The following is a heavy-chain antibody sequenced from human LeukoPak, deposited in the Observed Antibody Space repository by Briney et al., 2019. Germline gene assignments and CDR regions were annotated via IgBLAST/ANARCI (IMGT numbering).Heavy chain of an antibody. V-gene: IGHV3-23*01. J-gene: IGHJ4*02. CDR3: AKDRISYTTSPGELSH. CDR2: IRGSGEST. D-gene: IGHD3-10*01. CDR1: GFIFNTYA. Sequence: GGSLRLSCAASGFIFNTYAMSWVRQAPGKGLEWVSTIRGSGESTHYADSVQGRFTVSRDNSLYTVYLQMDSLRGDDTAVYYCAKDRISYTTSPGELSHWGQGTLVIVSS.